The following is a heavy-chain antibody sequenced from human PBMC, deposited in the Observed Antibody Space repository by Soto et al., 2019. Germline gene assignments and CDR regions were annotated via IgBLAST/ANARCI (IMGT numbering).Heavy chain of an antibody. D-gene: IGHD4-17*01. CDR3: ARRYGYAFDI. Sequence: QVQLQESGPGLVKPSETLSLTCTVSGGSISSYXXXWIRQPPGKGLGWIGYIYYSGSTNYNPSLKXXXTISVDTXXXXFSXXLSSVTAADTAVYYCARRYGYAFDIWGQGTMVTVSS. J-gene: IGHJ3*02. CDR1: GGSISSYX. V-gene: IGHV4-59*01. CDR2: IYYSGST.